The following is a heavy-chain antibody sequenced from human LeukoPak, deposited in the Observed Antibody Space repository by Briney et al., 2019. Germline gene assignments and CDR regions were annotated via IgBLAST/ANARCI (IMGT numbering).Heavy chain of an antibody. CDR2: IRSKANRYAT. Sequence: GGSLRLSCAASGFIFSDSAMHWVRQASGKGLEWVGRIRSKANRYATAYAASVKGRFTISRDDSNNTAYLQMNSLKTEDTAVYYCTTILFYWGQGTLVTVSS. CDR3: TTILFY. J-gene: IGHJ4*02. D-gene: IGHD2/OR15-2a*01. V-gene: IGHV3-73*01. CDR1: GFIFSDSA.